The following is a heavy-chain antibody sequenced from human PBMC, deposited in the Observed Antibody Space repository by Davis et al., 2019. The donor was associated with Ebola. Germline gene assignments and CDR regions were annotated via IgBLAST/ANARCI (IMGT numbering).Heavy chain of an antibody. Sequence: GESLKISCAASGFTFSSYGMHWVRQAPGKGLEWVAVISYDGSNKYYADSVKGRFTISRDNSKNTLYLQMNSLRAEDTAVYYCAKDGHTGDFNYGGNSDYYYYGMDVWGQGTTVTVSS. D-gene: IGHD4-23*01. CDR3: AKDGHTGDFNYGGNSDYYYYGMDV. CDR2: ISYDGSNK. V-gene: IGHV3-30*18. CDR1: GFTFSSYG. J-gene: IGHJ6*02.